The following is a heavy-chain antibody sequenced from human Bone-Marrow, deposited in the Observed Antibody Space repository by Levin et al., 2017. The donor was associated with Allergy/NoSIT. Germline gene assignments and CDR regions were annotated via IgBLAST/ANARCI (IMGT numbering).Heavy chain of an antibody. V-gene: IGHV4-61*01. J-gene: IGHJ4*02. Sequence: GSLRLSCTVSGGSVSSGSYYWSWIRQPPGKGLEWIGYIYYSGSTNYNPSLKSRVTISVDTSKNQFSLKLSSVTAADTAVYYCARADTVTTFSYWGQGTLVTVSS. CDR3: ARADTVTTFSY. CDR2: IYYSGST. D-gene: IGHD4-17*01. CDR1: GGSVSSGSYY.